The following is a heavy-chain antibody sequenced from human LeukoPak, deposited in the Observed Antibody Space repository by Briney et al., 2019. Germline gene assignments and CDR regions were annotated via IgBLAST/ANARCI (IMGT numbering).Heavy chain of an antibody. CDR1: GFTFSTYS. D-gene: IGHD2/OR15-2a*01. CDR3: ARSMGGYFYDPRASDY. CDR2: ITSSSSYV. J-gene: IGHJ4*02. Sequence: GGSLRLSCAASGFTFSTYSMNWVRQAPGKGLEWVSSITSSSSYVYYADSVKGRFTISRDNAKNSLYLQMNSLRAEDTAVYYCARSMGGYFYDPRASDYWGQGTLVTVSP. V-gene: IGHV3-21*01.